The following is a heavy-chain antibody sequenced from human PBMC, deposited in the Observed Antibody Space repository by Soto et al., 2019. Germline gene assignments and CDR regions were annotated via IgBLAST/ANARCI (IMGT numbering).Heavy chain of an antibody. CDR3: ARDMGYSYGPRNNWFDP. J-gene: IGHJ5*02. CDR2: ISAYNGNT. CDR1: GYTFTSYG. Sequence: QVQLVQSGAEVKKPGASGKVSCKASGYTFTSYGISWVRQAPGQGREWMGWISAYNGNTNYAQKLQGRVTMTTDTPTSTAYMELKSLRSDDTAVYYCARDMGYSYGPRNNWFDPWGQGNLVTASS. V-gene: IGHV1-18*04. D-gene: IGHD5-18*01.